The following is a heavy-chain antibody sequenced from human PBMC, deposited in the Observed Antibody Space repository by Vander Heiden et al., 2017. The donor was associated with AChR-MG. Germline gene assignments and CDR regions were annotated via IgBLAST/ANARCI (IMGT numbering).Heavy chain of an antibody. V-gene: IGHV1-69*01. CDR1: GGTFSSYA. J-gene: IGHJ6*02. CDR2: IIPIFGTA. Sequence: QVQLVQSGAEVKKPGSSVKVSCKASGGTFSSYAVSWGRQAPGQGLEWMGGIIPIFGTANDAQKCQGRVTITSDESTSTAYMELSSLRSEDTAVYYCARGHCSSTSCYTGHYYYGMDVWGQGTTVTVSS. D-gene: IGHD2-2*02. CDR3: ARGHCSSTSCYTGHYYYGMDV.